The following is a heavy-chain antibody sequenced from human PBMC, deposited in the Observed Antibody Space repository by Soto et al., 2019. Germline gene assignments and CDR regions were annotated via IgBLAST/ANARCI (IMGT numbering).Heavy chain of an antibody. CDR1: DFSLTTRGVG. J-gene: IGHJ4*02. CDR2: IDWNDDQ. D-gene: IGHD3-10*01. V-gene: IGHV2-5*01. Sequence: SGPTLVNPTQTLTLTCNVSDFSLTTRGVGVGWIRQPPGKALEWVALIDWNDDQRYNPSLKSSLTDTKDTSKNHVVLTMTVVDPLDTATYYGPHRSPAYGHDFWGPGTLVTVSS. CDR3: PHRSPAYGHDF.